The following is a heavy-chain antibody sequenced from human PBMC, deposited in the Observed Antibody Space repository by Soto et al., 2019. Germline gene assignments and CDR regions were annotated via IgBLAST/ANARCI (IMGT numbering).Heavy chain of an antibody. V-gene: IGHV3-21*01. CDR1: GFTFSSYA. J-gene: IGHJ4*02. Sequence: GGSLRLSCAASGFTFSSYAMNWVRQAPGKGLEWVSSITSTTGDIYYADSVKGRFSISRDNAKNSLYLHMNSLRAEDTAVYYCARPYSGSYSFDYWGQGTLVTVSS. D-gene: IGHD1-26*01. CDR2: ITSTTGDI. CDR3: ARPYSGSYSFDY.